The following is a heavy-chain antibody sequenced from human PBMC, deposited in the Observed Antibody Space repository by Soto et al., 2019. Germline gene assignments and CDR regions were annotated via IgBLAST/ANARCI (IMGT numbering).Heavy chain of an antibody. CDR2: IKSKTDGGTT. J-gene: IGHJ1*01. D-gene: IGHD3-3*01. CDR3: TTAGGNRFLEWLLYFQH. Sequence: GGSLRLSCAASGFTFSNAWMSWVRQAPGKGLEWVGRIKSKTDGGTTDYAAPVKGRFTISRDDSKNTLYLQMNSLKTEDSAVYYCTTAGGNRFLEWLLYFQHWGQGTLVTVSS. CDR1: GFTFSNAW. V-gene: IGHV3-15*01.